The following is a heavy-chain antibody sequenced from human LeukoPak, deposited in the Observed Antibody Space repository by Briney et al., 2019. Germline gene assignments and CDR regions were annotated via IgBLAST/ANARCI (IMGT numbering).Heavy chain of an antibody. CDR2: IYSGGST. J-gene: IGHJ4*02. CDR1: GFNVSSNY. D-gene: IGHD6-19*01. CDR3: ATTEIGYTSGSYHPDC. V-gene: IGHV3-53*05. Sequence: GGSLRLSCAASGFNVSSNYMSWVRQAPGKGLEWVSGIYSGGSTYYADSVKGRFTISRDNSKNSLYLQMNSLKTEDTALYYCATTEIGYTSGSYHPDCWGQGTLVTVSS.